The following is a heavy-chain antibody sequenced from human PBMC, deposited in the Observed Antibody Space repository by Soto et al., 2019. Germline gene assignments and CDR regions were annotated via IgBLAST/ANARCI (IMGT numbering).Heavy chain of an antibody. CDR3: ARVSPFYDILTGRYHYYRLDV. V-gene: IGHV4-34*01. CDR2: INHSGDT. CDR1: GEALGGYY. Sequence: QVQLQQWGAGPLKPSETLSLSCGVSGEALGGYYWSWIRQSSGKGLEWIGQINHSGDTNYNPSLKSRVPLSVATSKNHLSLKLTSVTAADTAVYYCARVSPFYDILTGRYHYYRLDVWGQGTTVTVSS. J-gene: IGHJ6*02. D-gene: IGHD3-9*01.